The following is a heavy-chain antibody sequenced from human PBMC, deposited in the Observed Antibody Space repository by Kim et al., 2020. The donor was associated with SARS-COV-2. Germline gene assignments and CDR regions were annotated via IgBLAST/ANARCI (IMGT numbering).Heavy chain of an antibody. V-gene: IGHV3-11*06. D-gene: IGHD2-2*01. CDR3: ASDCSTTSCNFDY. Sequence: YADSLKGRFTISRDNAKNSLYLHMNSLRAEDTGVYYCASDCSTTSCNFDYWGQGTLVTVSS. J-gene: IGHJ4*02.